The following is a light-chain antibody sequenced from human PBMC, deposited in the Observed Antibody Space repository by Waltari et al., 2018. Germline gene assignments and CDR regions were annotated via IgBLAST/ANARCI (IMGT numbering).Light chain of an antibody. CDR2: TND. J-gene: IGLJ2*01. CDR3: AAWDDSLSGHVV. Sequence: QSVLTQPPSASATPGQRVTISCSGSSSQLGRSYVFWYQQFPGPAPKLLIYTNDQRPSGVPDRFSGSKSGTSASLAISGLRSEDEADYYCAAWDDSLSGHVVFGGGTKLTVL. V-gene: IGLV1-47*02. CDR1: SSQLGRSY.